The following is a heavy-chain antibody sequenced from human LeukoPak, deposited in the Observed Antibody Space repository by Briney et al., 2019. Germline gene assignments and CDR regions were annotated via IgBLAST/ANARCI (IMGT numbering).Heavy chain of an antibody. CDR2: ISAYNGNT. CDR1: GYTFTSYG. CDR3: ARRRVGATADDAFDI. D-gene: IGHD1-26*01. V-gene: IGHV1-18*01. Sequence: ASVKVSCKASGYTFTSYGISWVRQAPGQGLEWMGWISAYNGNTNYAQKLQGRVTMTTDTSTSTAYMELRSLRSDDTAVYYCARRRVGATADDAFDIWGQGTMVTVSS. J-gene: IGHJ3*02.